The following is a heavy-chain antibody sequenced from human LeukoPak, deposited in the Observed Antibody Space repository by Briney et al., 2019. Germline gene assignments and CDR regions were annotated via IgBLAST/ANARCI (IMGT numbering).Heavy chain of an antibody. CDR2: INHSGST. CDR1: GGSFSGYY. Sequence: SETLSLTCAVYGGSFSGYYRSWIRQPPGKGLEWIGEINHSGSTNYNPSLKSRVTISVDTSKNQFSLKLSSVTAADTAVYYCVRVVVPDLRDVVDAFDIWGQGTMVTVSS. CDR3: VRVVVPDLRDVVDAFDI. D-gene: IGHD2-2*01. V-gene: IGHV4-34*01. J-gene: IGHJ3*02.